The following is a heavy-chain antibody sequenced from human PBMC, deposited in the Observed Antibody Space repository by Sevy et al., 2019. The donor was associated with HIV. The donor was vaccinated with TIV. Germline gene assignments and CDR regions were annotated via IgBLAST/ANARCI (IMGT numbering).Heavy chain of an antibody. CDR3: AKAMNPTAESMLEVRFTTLKGFDV. D-gene: IGHD3-22*01. CDR1: GFTVSSNY. J-gene: IGHJ3*01. V-gene: IGHV3-23*01. CDR2: ISGPGSST. Sequence: GGYLRLSCAASGFTVSSNYMSWVRQAPGKGLEWVSVISGPGSSTYYVDSVKDRFTISRDNSKNILYLQMNSLRADDSVVYYCAKAMNPTAESMLEVRFTTLKGFDVWGQGTMVTVSS.